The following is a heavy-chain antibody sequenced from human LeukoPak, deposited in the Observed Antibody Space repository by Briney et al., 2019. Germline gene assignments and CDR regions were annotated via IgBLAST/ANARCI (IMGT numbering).Heavy chain of an antibody. V-gene: IGHV4-31*03. D-gene: IGHD3-10*01. CDR1: GGSIGSGGYY. CDR3: ARIGEDAFDI. CDR2: IHYSGNT. J-gene: IGHJ3*02. Sequence: SQTLSLTCTVSGGSIGSGGYYWSWVRQHPGKGLEWIAYIHYSGNTYYNPSLKSRFIISAHTSKNQFSLKLSSVTAADTAVYYCARIGEDAFDIWGQGTMVSVSS.